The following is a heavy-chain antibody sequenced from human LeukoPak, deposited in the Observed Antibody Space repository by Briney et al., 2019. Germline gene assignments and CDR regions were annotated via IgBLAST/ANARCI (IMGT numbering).Heavy chain of an antibody. V-gene: IGHV3-7*01. D-gene: IGHD4-23*01. Sequence: PGGSLRLSCAASGFTFSNYWMSWVRQAPGKGLEWVANIKEDGSEKDYVDSVKGRFTISRDNAKNSLYLQMNSLRGEDTAVYYCARKGLHDGNSEFRAFDIWGQGTMVPVSS. CDR2: IKEDGSEK. CDR3: ARKGLHDGNSEFRAFDI. CDR1: GFTFSNYW. J-gene: IGHJ3*02.